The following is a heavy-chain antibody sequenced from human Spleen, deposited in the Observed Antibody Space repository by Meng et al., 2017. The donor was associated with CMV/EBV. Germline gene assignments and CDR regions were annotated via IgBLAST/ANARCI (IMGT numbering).Heavy chain of an antibody. D-gene: IGHD5-12*01. CDR2: VYYTGST. J-gene: IGHJ4*02. CDR1: DDFISSSYYY. V-gene: IGHV4-39*01. CDR3: ARHQYTGYETPLDS. Sequence: SETLSLTCTVSDDFISSSYYYWGWIRQPPGKGLEWIGNVYYTGSTNYNPSLKSRVSISIDRSKDQFSLRVHSVTAADTAVYYCARHQYTGYETPLDSWGQGTLVTVSS.